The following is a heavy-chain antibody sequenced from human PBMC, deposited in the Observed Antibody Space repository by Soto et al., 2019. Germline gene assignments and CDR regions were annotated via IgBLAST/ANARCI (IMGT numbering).Heavy chain of an antibody. D-gene: IGHD3-22*01. V-gene: IGHV3-64D*06. CDR3: VKTPDRGYSSGYLY. CDR1: GITFSSYA. Sequence: PGGSLRLSCSATGITFSSYAMHWVRQAPGKGLEYVSAISSNGGSTYYADSVKGRFTISRDNSKNTLYLQMSSLRAEDTAVYYCVKTPDRGYSSGYLYWGQGTLVTVSS. CDR2: ISSNGGST. J-gene: IGHJ4*02.